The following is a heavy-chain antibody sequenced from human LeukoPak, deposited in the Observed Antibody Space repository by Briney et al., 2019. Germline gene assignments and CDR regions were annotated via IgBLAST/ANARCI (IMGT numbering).Heavy chain of an antibody. CDR3: ARAGRDGYNRSYYYYYMDV. J-gene: IGHJ6*03. V-gene: IGHV4-34*01. D-gene: IGHD5-24*01. Sequence: PSETLSLTCAVSGGSFSGYYCSWIRMPPGQEQELLGVINHSESTSYNPSLKSRVTISEDTSKNQFSLKLRSVTAADAAVYYCARAGRDGYNRSYYYYYMDVWGKGTTVSVSS. CDR1: GGSFSGYY. CDR2: INHSEST.